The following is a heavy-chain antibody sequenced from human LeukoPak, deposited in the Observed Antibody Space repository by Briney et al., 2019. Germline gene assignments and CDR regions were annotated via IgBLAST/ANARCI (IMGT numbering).Heavy chain of an antibody. D-gene: IGHD2-21*01. CDR1: GFTFSTYS. V-gene: IGHV3-48*04. Sequence: GGSLRLSCVASGFTFSTYSMNWVRQAPGKGLEWISYISTGSTTIYYADSVKGRFTISRDNAKNSLYLQMNSLRAEDTAVYYCARDWGLIAYDYWGQGTLVTVSS. CDR2: ISTGSTTI. J-gene: IGHJ4*02. CDR3: ARDWGLIAYDY.